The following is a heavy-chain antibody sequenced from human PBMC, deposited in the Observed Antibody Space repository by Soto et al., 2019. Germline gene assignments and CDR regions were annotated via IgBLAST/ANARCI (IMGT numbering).Heavy chain of an antibody. J-gene: IGHJ3*02. CDR2: MNPNSGNT. CDR3: ARGSDDFWSGYRSGDAFDI. D-gene: IGHD3-3*01. CDR1: GYTFTSYD. V-gene: IGHV1-8*01. Sequence: ASVKVSCKASGYTFTSYDINWVRQATGQGLEWMGWMNPNSGNTGYAQKFQGRVTMTRNTSISTAYKELSSMRSEDTAVYNCARGSDDFWSGYRSGDAFDIWGQGTMVTVS.